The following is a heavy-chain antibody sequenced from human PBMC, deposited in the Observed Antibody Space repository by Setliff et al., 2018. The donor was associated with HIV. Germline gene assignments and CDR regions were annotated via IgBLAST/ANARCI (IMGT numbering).Heavy chain of an antibody. Sequence: ASVKVSCKASGYTFTGNYIHWVRQAPGQGLEWMGWINPNSGGTNYEQKFQGRATMTRDTSISTAYMELSRLRSEDTAVYYCARGVFLSGSGWYIVYYFDYWGQGTLVTVSS. CDR1: GYTFTGNY. CDR2: INPNSGGT. CDR3: ARGVFLSGSGWYIVYYFDY. D-gene: IGHD6-19*01. J-gene: IGHJ4*02. V-gene: IGHV1-2*02.